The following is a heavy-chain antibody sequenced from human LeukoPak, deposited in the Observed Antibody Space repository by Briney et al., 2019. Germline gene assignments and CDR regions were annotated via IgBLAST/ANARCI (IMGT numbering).Heavy chain of an antibody. V-gene: IGHV1-2*02. J-gene: IGHJ4*02. Sequence: GASVKVSCKASGYTFTGYYMHWVRQAPGQGLEWMGWINPNTGGTNYAQKFQGRVTMTRDTSTSTVYMELSSLRSEDTAVYYCARVRSRYGSGSSFDYWGQGTLVTVSS. CDR3: ARVRSRYGSGSSFDY. D-gene: IGHD3-10*01. CDR1: GYTFTGYY. CDR2: INPNTGGT.